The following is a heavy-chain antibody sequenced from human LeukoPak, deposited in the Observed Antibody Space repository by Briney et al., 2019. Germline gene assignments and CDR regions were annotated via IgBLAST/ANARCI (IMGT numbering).Heavy chain of an antibody. Sequence: PSETLSLTCTVSGGSISSYYWSWIRQPPGKRLEWIGHIYYSGSANYNPSLKSRVTISVDTSKNQFSLKLSSVTAADTAVYYCASRSSIWSGYQDTLYYFDSWGQGTLVTVSS. D-gene: IGHD3-3*01. CDR2: IYYSGSA. CDR3: ASRSSIWSGYQDTLYYFDS. J-gene: IGHJ4*02. V-gene: IGHV4-59*01. CDR1: GGSISSYY.